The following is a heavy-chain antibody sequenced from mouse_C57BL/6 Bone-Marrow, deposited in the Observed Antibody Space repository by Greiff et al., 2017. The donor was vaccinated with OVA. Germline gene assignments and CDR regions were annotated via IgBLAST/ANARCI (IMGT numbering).Heavy chain of an antibody. Sequence: QVQLQQPGAELVKPGASVKLSCKASGYTFTSYWMQWVKQRPGQGLEWIGEIDPSDSYTNYNQKFKGKATLTVDKSSSTAYMQLSSLTSEDSAVYYCARRDWFAYWGQGTLVTVSA. J-gene: IGHJ3*01. CDR1: GYTFTSYW. V-gene: IGHV1-50*01. CDR3: ARRDWFAY. CDR2: IDPSDSYT.